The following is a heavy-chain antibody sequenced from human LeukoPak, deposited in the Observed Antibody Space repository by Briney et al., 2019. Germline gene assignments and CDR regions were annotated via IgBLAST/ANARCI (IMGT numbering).Heavy chain of an antibody. V-gene: IGHV3-15*01. Sequence: GGSLRLSCAASGFTFSNAWMSWVSQAPGKGLEWVGRIKSKTDGGTTDYAAPVKGRFTISRDDSKNTLYLQMNSLNTEDTAVYYCCHYSTGFFGYWGQGTLVTVSA. CDR2: IKSKTDGGTT. J-gene: IGHJ4*02. CDR3: CHYSTGFFGY. CDR1: GFTFSNAW. D-gene: IGHD6-19*01.